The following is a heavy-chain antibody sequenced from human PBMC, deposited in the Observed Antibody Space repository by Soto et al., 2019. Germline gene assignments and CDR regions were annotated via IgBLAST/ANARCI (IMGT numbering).Heavy chain of an antibody. J-gene: IGHJ4*02. V-gene: IGHV4-59*08. D-gene: IGHD7-27*01. CDR1: GDSISTYY. Sequence: QVQLQESGPGLVKPSETLSLTCSVSGDSISTYYWSWFRQPHGKRLEWIGYIHFSGSTNYNPSLNGRVTISSDTSKISQFSLKLTSVTAADTAEYYCARHGENHSTSRYLDYWGRGTLGTVSS. CDR3: ARHGENHSTSRYLDY. CDR2: IHFSGST.